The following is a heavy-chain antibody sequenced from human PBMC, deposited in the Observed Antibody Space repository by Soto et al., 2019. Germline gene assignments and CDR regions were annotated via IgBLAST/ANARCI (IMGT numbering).Heavy chain of an antibody. Sequence: ASVKVSCKASGYTFTNYGVSWVRQAPGQGLEWMGWIGGYKGNTNYAQKLQGRVTLTTDTSTSTAYMELRSLKTEDTAIYYCSKYSGSSTIPAALGQGTLVTVSS. V-gene: IGHV1-18*01. CDR3: SKYSGSSTIPAA. CDR2: IGGYKGNT. D-gene: IGHD1-26*01. CDR1: GYTFTNYG. J-gene: IGHJ5*02.